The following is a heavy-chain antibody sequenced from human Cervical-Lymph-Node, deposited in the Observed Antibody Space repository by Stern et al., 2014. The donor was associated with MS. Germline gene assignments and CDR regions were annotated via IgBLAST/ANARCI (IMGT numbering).Heavy chain of an antibody. CDR2: ISVYNGNT. CDR3: ARDYCYDSNYGDY. Sequence: QVQLVQSGAEVKKPGASVKVSCKSSGYTFTNYGISWIRQAPGQGLEWMGWISVYNGNTKYAKNFQGRVTLTSATSTSIALMELRGLRSDDTAVYCGARDYCYDSNYGDYWGQGTLVTVSS. V-gene: IGHV1-18*01. J-gene: IGHJ4*02. D-gene: IGHD4/OR15-4a*01. CDR1: GYTFTNYG.